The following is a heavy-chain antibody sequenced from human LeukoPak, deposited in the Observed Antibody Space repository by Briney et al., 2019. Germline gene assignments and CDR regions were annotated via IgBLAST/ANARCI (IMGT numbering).Heavy chain of an antibody. CDR2: ISGDGGST. D-gene: IGHD5-24*01. J-gene: IGHJ5*02. CDR3: AKSQRRLQLNHWFDP. Sequence: PGGSLRLSCAASGFTFDDYAMHWVRQAPGKGLEWVSLISGDGGSTYYADSVKGRFTISRDNSKNSLYLQMNSLRTEDTALYYCAKSQRRLQLNHWFDPWGQGTLVTVSS. V-gene: IGHV3-43*02. CDR1: GFTFDDYA.